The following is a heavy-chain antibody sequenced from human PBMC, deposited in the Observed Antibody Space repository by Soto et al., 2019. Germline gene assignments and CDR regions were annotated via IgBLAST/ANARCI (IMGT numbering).Heavy chain of an antibody. Sequence: QVQLVESGGGLVKPGGSLRLACAASGFTFSDNYMSWIRQAPGKGLEWVSYISRSSSYTKYADSVKGRFTISRDNAKNSLYLQMNSLRAEDTAVYYCARVGATTADYWGQGTLVTVSS. V-gene: IGHV3-11*05. D-gene: IGHD1-26*01. J-gene: IGHJ4*02. CDR1: GFTFSDNY. CDR3: ARVGATTADY. CDR2: ISRSSSYT.